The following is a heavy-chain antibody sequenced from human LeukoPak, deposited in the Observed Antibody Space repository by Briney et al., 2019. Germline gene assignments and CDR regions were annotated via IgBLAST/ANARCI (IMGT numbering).Heavy chain of an antibody. J-gene: IGHJ6*02. Sequence: GGSLRLSCAASGFTFSSCAMSWVRQAPAKGLEWVSAISGSGDSTYYGDSVKGRFTISRDNSKNTLYLQMNSLRAEDTAVYYCARAPYDFWSGYSGYYYYGMDVWGQGTTVTVSS. D-gene: IGHD3-3*01. CDR2: ISGSGDST. V-gene: IGHV3-23*01. CDR3: ARAPYDFWSGYSGYYYYGMDV. CDR1: GFTFSSCA.